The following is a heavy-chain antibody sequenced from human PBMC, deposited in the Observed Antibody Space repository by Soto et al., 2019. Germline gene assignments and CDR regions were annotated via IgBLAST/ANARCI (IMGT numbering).Heavy chain of an antibody. CDR1: GFTFSSYS. CDR3: ARDHPNYDSSGYFPPPYGGMDV. CDR2: SSSSSSTI. D-gene: IGHD3-22*01. V-gene: IGHV3-48*02. Sequence: GGSLRLSCAASGFTFSSYSMNWVRQAPGKGLEWVSYSSSSSSTIYYADSVKGRFTISRDNAKNSLYLQMNNLRDEDTAVYYCARDHPNYDSSGYFPPPYGGMDVWGQGTTVTVSS. J-gene: IGHJ6*02.